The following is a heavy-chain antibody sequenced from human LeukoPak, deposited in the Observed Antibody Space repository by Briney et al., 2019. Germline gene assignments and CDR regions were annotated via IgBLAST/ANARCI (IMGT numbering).Heavy chain of an antibody. Sequence: GGSLRLSCAASGFTFSSYEMNWVRQAPGKGLEWVSYISSSGSTIYYADSVKGRFTISRDNAKNSLYLQMNSLRAEDTAVYYCARYSSEVITEDYYMDVWGKGTTVTISS. CDR1: GFTFSSYE. V-gene: IGHV3-48*03. CDR3: ARYSSEVITEDYYMDV. J-gene: IGHJ6*03. D-gene: IGHD3-22*01. CDR2: ISSSGSTI.